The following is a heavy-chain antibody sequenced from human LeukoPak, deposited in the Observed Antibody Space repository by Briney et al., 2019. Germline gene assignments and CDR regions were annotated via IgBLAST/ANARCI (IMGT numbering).Heavy chain of an antibody. V-gene: IGHV4-59*11. Sequence: SETPSLTCTVSGGPITSHFWSWIRQPPGEGLEWIGNFYHAGNSNLNPSLKSRVTMSIDTSKNQFSLKLRSMTAADTAVYYCARDGPTSTAPFDYWGQGTLVTVSS. J-gene: IGHJ4*02. D-gene: IGHD1-26*01. CDR1: GGPITSHF. CDR2: FYHAGNS. CDR3: ARDGPTSTAPFDY.